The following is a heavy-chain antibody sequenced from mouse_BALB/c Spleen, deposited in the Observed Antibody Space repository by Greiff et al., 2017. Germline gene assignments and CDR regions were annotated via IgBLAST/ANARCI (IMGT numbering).Heavy chain of an antibody. Sequence: EVHLVESGGGLVPPGGSRKLSCAASGFTFSSYTMSWVRQTPEKRLEWVATISSGGSYTYYPDSVKGRFTISRDNAKNTLYLQMSSLKSEDTAMYYCTRENDGYGFDDWGQGTTRTVSS. J-gene: IGHJ2*01. CDR2: ISSGGSYT. CDR3: TRENDGYGFDD. D-gene: IGHD2-3*01. CDR1: GFTFSSYT. V-gene: IGHV5-6-4*01.